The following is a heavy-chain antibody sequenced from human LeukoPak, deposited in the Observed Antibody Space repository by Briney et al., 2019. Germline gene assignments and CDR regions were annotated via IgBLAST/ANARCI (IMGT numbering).Heavy chain of an antibody. CDR2: IYSGGST. Sequence: GGSLRLSCAASGFTVSSNYMSRVRQAPGKGLEWVSVIYSGGSTYYADSVKGRFTISRDNSKNTLYLQMNSLRAEDTAVYYCARGPDPILLWWCLYVWGQGTTVTVSS. CDR3: ARGPDPILLWWCLYV. CDR1: GFTVSSNY. D-gene: IGHD2-21*01. J-gene: IGHJ6*02. V-gene: IGHV3-53*01.